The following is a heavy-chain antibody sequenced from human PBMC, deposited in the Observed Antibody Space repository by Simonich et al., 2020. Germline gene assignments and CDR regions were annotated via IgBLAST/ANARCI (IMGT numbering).Heavy chain of an antibody. CDR2: IIPILSKA. J-gene: IGHJ4*02. D-gene: IGHD3-10*01. Sequence: QVQLVQSGAEVKKPGSSVKVSCKASGGTFSSYAISWVRQAPGQGLEWMGGIIPILSKANHAQKYTGRVTITADKSTSTAYMELSSLRSEDTAVYYCARTNTMRELDTMVRGVDYFDYWGQGTLVTVSS. V-gene: IGHV1-69*06. CDR3: ARTNTMRELDTMVRGVDYFDY. CDR1: GGTFSSYA.